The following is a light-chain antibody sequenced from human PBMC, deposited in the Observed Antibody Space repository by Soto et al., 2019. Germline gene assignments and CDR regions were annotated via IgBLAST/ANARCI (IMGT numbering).Light chain of an antibody. CDR2: GNT. V-gene: IGLV1-40*01. J-gene: IGLJ1*01. CDR1: SSNIGAGSD. Sequence: QSALTQPPSISGAPGQSVTISCTGSSSNIGAGSDVHWYHQLPGTAPKLLIYGNTNRPSGVPDRFSGSKSGTSASLAIAGLQTEDEGDYYCQTYDNSLSGLYVFGTGTKVTVL. CDR3: QTYDNSLSGLYV.